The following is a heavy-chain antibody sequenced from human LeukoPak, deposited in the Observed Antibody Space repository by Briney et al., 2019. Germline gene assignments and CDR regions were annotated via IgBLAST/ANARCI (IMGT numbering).Heavy chain of an antibody. CDR2: IYYSEST. CDR1: GFTFSSYA. V-gene: IGHV4-38-2*01. D-gene: IGHD2-2*01. CDR3: ARQTIVVVEVGWFDP. J-gene: IGHJ5*02. Sequence: GPLSLSCAASGFTFSSYAMSWVRQPPGKGLEWIGSIYYSESTHYSPSLKSRVTISVDTPKNQFSLRLRSVTAADTAVYYCARQTIVVVEVGWFDPSGQGAPVTASS.